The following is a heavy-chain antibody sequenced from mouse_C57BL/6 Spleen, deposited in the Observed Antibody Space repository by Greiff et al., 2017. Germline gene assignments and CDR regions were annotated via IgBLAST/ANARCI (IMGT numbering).Heavy chain of an antibody. V-gene: IGHV5-17*01. CDR3: ARRDGYSYAMDY. Sequence: EVHLVESGGGLVKPGGSLKLSCAASGFTFSDYGMHWVRQAPEKGLEWVAYISSGSSNIYYADTVKGRFTISRDNAKNTLFLQMTSLRSEDTAMYYCARRDGYSYAMDYWGQGTSVTVSS. J-gene: IGHJ4*01. D-gene: IGHD2-3*01. CDR2: ISSGSSNI. CDR1: GFTFSDYG.